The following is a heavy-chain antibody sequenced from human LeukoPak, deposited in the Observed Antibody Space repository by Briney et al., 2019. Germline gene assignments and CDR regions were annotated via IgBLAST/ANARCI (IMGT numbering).Heavy chain of an antibody. CDR3: ARDLGDCTTTTCYGDYYYAMDV. D-gene: IGHD2-2*01. J-gene: IGHJ6*04. V-gene: IGHV1-69*13. CDR2: IIPFFGTT. Sequence: SVKVSCKASGGTFSNYAIIWVRQAPGQRLEWMGGIIPFFGTTNCSQKFQGRVTMTADESTSTAYMELNSPKSEDTAVYCCARDLGDCTTTTCYGDYYYAMDVWGNGTTVTVSS. CDR1: GGTFSNYA.